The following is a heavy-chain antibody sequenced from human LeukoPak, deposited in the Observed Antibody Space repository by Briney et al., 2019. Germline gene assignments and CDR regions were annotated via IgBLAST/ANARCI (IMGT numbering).Heavy chain of an antibody. CDR1: GFTFSSYA. CDR2: ISSNGGST. CDR3: VKDPGSIGWYYFDN. D-gene: IGHD6-19*01. V-gene: IGHV3-64D*06. J-gene: IGHJ4*02. Sequence: GGSLRLSCSASGFTFSSYAMHWVREAPGKGLEYVSAISSNGGSTYYADSVKGRFTISRDNSKNTLYLQMSSLRAEDTAVYYCVKDPGSIGWYYFDNWGQGTLVTVSS.